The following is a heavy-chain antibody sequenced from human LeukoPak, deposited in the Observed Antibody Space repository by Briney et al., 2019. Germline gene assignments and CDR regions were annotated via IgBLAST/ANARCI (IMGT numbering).Heavy chain of an antibody. J-gene: IGHJ4*02. V-gene: IGHV3-7*01. D-gene: IGHD1-1*01. CDR1: GFSLSSKW. Sequence: GGSLRLSCAASGFSLSSKWMSWVRQAPGKGLEWVANIREDGSEKKYVDSVKGRFTISRDNAKNSLYLQMNSLRAEDTAVYYCARDGRGGHNDCWGQGTLVTVSS. CDR2: IREDGSEK. CDR3: ARDGRGGHNDC.